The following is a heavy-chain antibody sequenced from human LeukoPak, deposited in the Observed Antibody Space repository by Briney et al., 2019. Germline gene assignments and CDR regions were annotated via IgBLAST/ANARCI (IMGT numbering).Heavy chain of an antibody. CDR1: GGSISSYY. D-gene: IGHD1-1*01. V-gene: IGHV4-59*01. J-gene: IGHJ6*04. Sequence: SETLSLTCTVSGGSISSYYWSWIRQPPGKGLEWIGYICYSGSTNYNPSLKSRVTISVDTSKNQFSLKLSSVTAADTAVYYCARDRTQLERWGYYYYGMDVWGKGTTVTVSS. CDR2: ICYSGST. CDR3: ARDRTQLERWGYYYYGMDV.